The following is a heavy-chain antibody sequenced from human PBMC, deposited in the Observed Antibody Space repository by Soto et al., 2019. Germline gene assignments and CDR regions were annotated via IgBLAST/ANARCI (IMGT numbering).Heavy chain of an antibody. CDR3: AKDAAVALYYYGMDV. D-gene: IGHD6-19*01. V-gene: IGHV3-23*01. J-gene: IGHJ6*02. CDR2: ISGSGGST. Sequence: EMQLLESGGGLVQPGGSLRLSCAASGFTFSSDAMSWVRQAPGKGLEWVSAISGSGGSTYYADSVKGRFTISRDNSKNTLYLQMNRLRAEDTAVYYCAKDAAVALYYYGMDVWGQGTTVTVSS. CDR1: GFTFSSDA.